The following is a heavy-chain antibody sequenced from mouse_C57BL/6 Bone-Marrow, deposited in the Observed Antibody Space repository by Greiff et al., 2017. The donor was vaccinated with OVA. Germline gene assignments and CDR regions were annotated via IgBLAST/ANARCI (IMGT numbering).Heavy chain of an antibody. J-gene: IGHJ4*01. Sequence: EVKLVESEGGLVQPGSSMKLSCTASGFTFSDYYMAWVRQVPEKGLEWVANINYDGSSTYYLDSLKSRFIISRDNAKNILYLQMSSLKSEDTATYYCARVPFYGSSRYYAMDYWGQGTSVTVSS. V-gene: IGHV5-16*01. CDR2: INYDGSST. CDR3: ARVPFYGSSRYYAMDY. CDR1: GFTFSDYY. D-gene: IGHD1-1*01.